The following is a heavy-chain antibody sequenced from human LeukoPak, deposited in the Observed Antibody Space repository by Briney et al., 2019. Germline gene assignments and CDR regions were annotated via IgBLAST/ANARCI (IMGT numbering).Heavy chain of an antibody. V-gene: IGHV4-38-2*02. J-gene: IGHJ6*03. CDR2: FYYGGST. CDR1: GYSISSAYY. CDR3: ARSVEGYCSGGSCYSYYYYMDV. Sequence: SETLSLTCTVSGYSISSAYYWGWIRQPPGKGLEWIGSFYYGGSTYYNPSLKSRVTISVDTSNNQFSLKLNSVTAADTAVYYCARSVEGYCSGGSCYSYYYYMDVWGKGTTVTVSS. D-gene: IGHD2-15*01.